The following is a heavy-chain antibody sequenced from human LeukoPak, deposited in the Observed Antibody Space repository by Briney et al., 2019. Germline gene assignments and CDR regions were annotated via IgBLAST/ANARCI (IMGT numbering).Heavy chain of an antibody. CDR1: GFTFSSYE. D-gene: IGHD5-18*01. V-gene: IGHV3-48*03. J-gene: IGHJ1*01. CDR3: ARAGYSMDTEYFQH. Sequence: GGSLRLSCAASGFTFSSYEMNWVRQAPGKGLEWISYISNSGTAVYYADSVKGRFTISRDNAKSSLYLQMNSLRAEDTAVYYCARAGYSMDTEYFQHWGQGTLVTVSS. CDR2: ISNSGTAV.